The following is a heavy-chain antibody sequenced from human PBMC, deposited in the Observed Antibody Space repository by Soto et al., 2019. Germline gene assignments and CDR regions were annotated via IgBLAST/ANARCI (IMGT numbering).Heavy chain of an antibody. V-gene: IGHV1-69*02. D-gene: IGHD3-10*01. CDR2: IIPILGIA. J-gene: IGHJ4*02. Sequence: QVQLVQSGAEVQKPGSSGKVSCKASGGTFSSYTISWVRQAPGQGLEWMGRIIPILGIANYAQKFQGRVTMTADKSTSTADKELSSLRSDDTAVYYCVLLSTMVQVVHNATRDYWGQGTLVTVSS. CDR1: GGTFSSYT. CDR3: VLLSTMVQVVHNATRDY.